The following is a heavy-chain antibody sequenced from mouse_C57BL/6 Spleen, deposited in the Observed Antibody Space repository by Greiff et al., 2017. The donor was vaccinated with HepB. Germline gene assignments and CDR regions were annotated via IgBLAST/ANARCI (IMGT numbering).Heavy chain of an antibody. J-gene: IGHJ1*03. Sequence: VQLQQSGAELVKPGASVKLSCTASGYTFTEYTIHWVKQRSGQGLEWIGWFYPGSGSIKYNEKFKDKATLTADKSASTVYMQLSRLTSEDSAVYCCERYEGTYYHGSRDWYFDVWGTGTTVTVSS. CDR2: FYPGSGSI. CDR1: GYTFTEYT. CDR3: ERYEGTYYHGSRDWYFDV. V-gene: IGHV1-62-2*01. D-gene: IGHD1-1*01.